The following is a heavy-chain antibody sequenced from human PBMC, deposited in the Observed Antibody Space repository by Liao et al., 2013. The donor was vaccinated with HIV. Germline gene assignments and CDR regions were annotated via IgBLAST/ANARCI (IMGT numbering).Heavy chain of an antibody. CDR1: GGSISSSGYY. CDR2: IYYSGST. J-gene: IGHJ4*02. Sequence: QLQLQESGPGLVKPSETLSLTCTVSGGSISSSGYYWGWIRQPPGKGLEWIGSIYYSGSTYYNPSLKSRLTISVDTSKKQLSLKLSSVTAADTAVYYCARVGYCSGGSCYFRYWGQGTLVTVSS. CDR3: ARVGYCSGGSCYFRY. V-gene: IGHV4-39*07. D-gene: IGHD2-15*01.